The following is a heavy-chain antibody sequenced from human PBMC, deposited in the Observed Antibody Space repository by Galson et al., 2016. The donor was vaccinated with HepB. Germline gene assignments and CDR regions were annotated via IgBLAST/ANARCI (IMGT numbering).Heavy chain of an antibody. CDR1: GSTLSDLS. V-gene: IGHV1-24*01. Sequence: SVKVSCKVSGSTLSDLSMQWVRQAPGKRLEWMGGFDTEDGETIYAQKFQGRVTRTEDTSTDTAYMALSSLRSEDTAGYYCATAGTIFVGYYYYAMDVWGQGTTVTVSS. J-gene: IGHJ6*02. CDR3: ATAGTIFVGYYYYAMDV. CDR2: FDTEDGET. D-gene: IGHD3-3*01.